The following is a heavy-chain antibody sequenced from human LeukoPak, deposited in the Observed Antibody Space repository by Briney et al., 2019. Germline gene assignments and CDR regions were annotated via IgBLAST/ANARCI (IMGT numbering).Heavy chain of an antibody. CDR3: AREGAVAGVHYYYGMDV. D-gene: IGHD6-19*01. CDR1: GGTFSSYA. V-gene: IGHV1-69*13. J-gene: IGHJ6*02. Sequence: EASVKVSCKASGGTFSSYAISWVRQAPGQGLEWMGGITPMFGTANYAQKFQGRVTITADESTSTAYMELSSLRSEDTAVYYCAREGAVAGVHYYYGMDVWGQGTTVTVSS. CDR2: ITPMFGTA.